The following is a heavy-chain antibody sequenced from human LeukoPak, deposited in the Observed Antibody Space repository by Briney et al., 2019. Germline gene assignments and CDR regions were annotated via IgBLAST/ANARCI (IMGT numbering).Heavy chain of an antibody. V-gene: IGHV3-53*05. D-gene: IGHD3-10*01. CDR2: IYSGGST. Sequence: GGSLRLSCAASGFTVSSNHMSWVRQAPGKGLEWVSVIYSGGSTDYADSVKGRFTISRDNLKNTLYLQMNSLRAEDTAVYYCAQMVRGVNADYWGQGTLVTVSS. CDR3: AQMVRGVNADY. CDR1: GFTVSSNH. J-gene: IGHJ4*02.